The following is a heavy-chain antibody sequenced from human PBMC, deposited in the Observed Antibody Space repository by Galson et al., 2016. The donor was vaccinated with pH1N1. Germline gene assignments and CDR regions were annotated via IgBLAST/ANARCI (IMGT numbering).Heavy chain of an antibody. V-gene: IGHV4-61*02. D-gene: IGHD2-15*01. Sequence: TLSLTCTVSGGSISSSIYYWNWIRQPAGKGLEWIGRIYTSGSTTYNPSLKSRVSISVDTSKNQFSLRLSSVTAADTAVYFCARDRVALPGVFDYWGQGALVTVSS. CDR2: IYTSGST. J-gene: IGHJ4*02. CDR1: GGSISSSIYY. CDR3: ARDRVALPGVFDY.